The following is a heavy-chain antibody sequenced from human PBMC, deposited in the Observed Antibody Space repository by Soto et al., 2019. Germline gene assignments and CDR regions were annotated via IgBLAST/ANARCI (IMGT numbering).Heavy chain of an antibody. Sequence: EVQLLESGGGLVQPGGSLRLSCAASGFVFGSYAMSWVRQAPGKGREWVSTISGGAGGTYYADSVKGRFTISRDDSKXXXXXXXXXXXXXXXXXXXXXXQGSNSGWYSRAVEYWGQGTLVTVSS. D-gene: IGHD6-19*01. CDR3: XXQGSNSGWYSRAVEY. J-gene: IGHJ4*02. V-gene: IGHV3-23*01. CDR1: GFVFGSYA. CDR2: ISGGAGGT.